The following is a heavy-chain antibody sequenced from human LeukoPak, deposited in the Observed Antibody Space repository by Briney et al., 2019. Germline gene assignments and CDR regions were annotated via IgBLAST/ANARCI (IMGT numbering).Heavy chain of an antibody. V-gene: IGHV4-61*08. Sequence: SETLSLTCSVSGASVGSAGYYWSWIRQPPGGGLEWIGYVYYISNTNYNPSLKSRVTMSVNPSTNQFSLKLSSVTAADTAMYYCARTQSQSGSYRYYFGYWGQGTLVTVPS. CDR2: VYYISNT. CDR1: GASVGSAGYY. CDR3: ARTQSQSGSYRYYFGY. D-gene: IGHD1-26*01. J-gene: IGHJ4*02.